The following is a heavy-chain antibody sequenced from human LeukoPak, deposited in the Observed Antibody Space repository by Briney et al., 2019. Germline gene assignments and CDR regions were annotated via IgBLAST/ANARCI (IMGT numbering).Heavy chain of an antibody. D-gene: IGHD3-22*01. V-gene: IGHV3-30*02. J-gene: IGHJ4*02. CDR2: IGYDGSNK. CDR3: AKDRHDTSGYYLDY. Sequence: GGSLRLSCAASGFTFSSFGMHWVRQAPGKRLEWVAFIGYDGSNKYYADSVKGRFTISRDNSKHTLYLQMNSLRAEDTAVYYCAKDRHDTSGYYLDYWGQGTLVTVSS. CDR1: GFTFSSFG.